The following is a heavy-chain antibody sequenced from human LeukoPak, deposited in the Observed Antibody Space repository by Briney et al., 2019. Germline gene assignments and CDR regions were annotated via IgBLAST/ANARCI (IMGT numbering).Heavy chain of an antibody. J-gene: IGHJ5*02. V-gene: IGHV4-39*07. CDR1: GGSISSSSYY. CDR2: IYYSGST. Sequence: PSETLSLTCTVSGGSISSSSYYWGWIRQPPGKGLEWIGSIYYSGSTYYNPSLKSRVTISVDTSKNQFSLKLSSVTAADTAVYYCARDRGSGSRWFDPWGQGTLVTVSS. CDR3: ARDRGSGSRWFDP. D-gene: IGHD3-10*01.